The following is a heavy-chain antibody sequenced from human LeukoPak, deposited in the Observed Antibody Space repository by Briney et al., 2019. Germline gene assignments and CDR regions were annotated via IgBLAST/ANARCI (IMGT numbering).Heavy chain of an antibody. J-gene: IGHJ4*02. Sequence: GGSLRLSCAASGLTFSDYYMTWIRQAPGKGLEWVSSISGTGTTIYSADSVRGRFTVSRDNARNSLFLHMNSLRAEDTAVYYCAVEITMIVVVPYFDYWGQGTLVTVSS. CDR1: GLTFSDYY. D-gene: IGHD3-22*01. V-gene: IGHV3-11*04. CDR2: ISGTGTTI. CDR3: AVEITMIVVVPYFDY.